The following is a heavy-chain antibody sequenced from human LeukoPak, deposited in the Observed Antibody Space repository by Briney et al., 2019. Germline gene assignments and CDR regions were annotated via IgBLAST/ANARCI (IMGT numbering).Heavy chain of an antibody. CDR1: GNTLSELS. J-gene: IGHJ6*02. CDR3: ATEAELAWAPYYYGLDV. Sequence: GASVKVSCKVSGNTLSELSIHWVRQTPGEGLEWMGGFDPEDGETIYAEKFQARVTMTEDTSTDTAYMQLTNLRSEDTAVYFCATEAELAWAPYYYGLDVWGQGTTVTVSS. V-gene: IGHV1-24*01. CDR2: FDPEDGET. D-gene: IGHD3-10*01.